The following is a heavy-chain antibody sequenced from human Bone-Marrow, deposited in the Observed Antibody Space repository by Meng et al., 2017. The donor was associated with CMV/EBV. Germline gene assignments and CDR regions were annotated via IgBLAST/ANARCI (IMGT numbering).Heavy chain of an antibody. V-gene: IGHV1-69*04. CDR2: IIPILGIA. J-gene: IGHJ5*02. CDR3: AREGDLRFLEWLYSYNWFDP. D-gene: IGHD3-3*01. CDR1: SYT. Sequence: SYTISWVRQAPGQGLEWMRRIIPILGIANYAQKFQGRVTITADKSTSTAYMELSSLRSEDTAVYYCAREGDLRFLEWLYSYNWFDPWGQGTLVTVSS.